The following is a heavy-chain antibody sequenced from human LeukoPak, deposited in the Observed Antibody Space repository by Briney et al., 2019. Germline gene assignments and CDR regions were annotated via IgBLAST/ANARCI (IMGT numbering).Heavy chain of an antibody. Sequence: SETLSLTCTVSGGSISNSSYYWGWIRQPPGKGLEWIGSIYYSGSTYYNPSLKSRVTISVDTSKNQFSLKLSSVTAADTAVYYCARDPGDPLIDYWGQGTLVTVSS. V-gene: IGHV4-39*07. CDR1: GGSISNSSYY. CDR2: IYYSGST. J-gene: IGHJ4*02. D-gene: IGHD7-27*01. CDR3: ARDPGDPLIDY.